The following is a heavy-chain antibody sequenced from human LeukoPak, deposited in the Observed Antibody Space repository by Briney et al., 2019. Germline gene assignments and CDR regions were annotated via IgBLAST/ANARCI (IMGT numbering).Heavy chain of an antibody. CDR3: RSSGRFGDLIKATYFLS. CDR2: IKSRGNGGTT. D-gene: IGHD3-10*01. CDR1: GFTFSDAR. V-gene: IGHV3-15*01. J-gene: IGHJ5*02. Sequence: GGPLRLSCGASGFTFSDARMTWVPQATGKRLEWVRRIKSRGNGGTTVYAEPVKGRCTISKDDSISTVELQMNSLKTEDTPRYYCRSSGRFGDLIKATYFLSWGEGKLVTVSS.